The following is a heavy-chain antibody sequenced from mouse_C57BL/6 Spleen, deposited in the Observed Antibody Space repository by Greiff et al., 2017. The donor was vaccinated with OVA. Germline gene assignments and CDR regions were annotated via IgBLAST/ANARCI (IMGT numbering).Heavy chain of an antibody. J-gene: IGHJ4*01. CDR2: IDPSDSYT. Sequence: QVQLQQPGAELVMPGASVKLSCKASGYTFTSYWMHWVKQRPGQGLEWIGEIDPSDSYTNYNQKFKGKSTVTVDKSSSTAYMQLSSLTSEDSAVYYCARWLPSYAMDYWGQGTSVTVSS. CDR1: GYTFTSYW. CDR3: ARWLPSYAMDY. V-gene: IGHV1-69*01. D-gene: IGHD2-2*01.